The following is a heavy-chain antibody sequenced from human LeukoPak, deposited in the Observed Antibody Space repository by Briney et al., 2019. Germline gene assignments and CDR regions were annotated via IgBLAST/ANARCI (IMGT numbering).Heavy chain of an antibody. D-gene: IGHD4-23*01. CDR3: ARLGGNRYYYYGMDV. V-gene: IGHV4-59*08. CDR2: IYYSGST. J-gene: IGHJ6*02. CDR1: GGSISSYY. Sequence: SETLSLTCTVSGGSISSYYRSWIRQPPGKGLEGIGYIYYSGSTDYNPSLKSRVTISVDTSKNQFSLKLSSVTAADTAVYYCARLGGNRYYYYGMDVWGQGTTVTVSS.